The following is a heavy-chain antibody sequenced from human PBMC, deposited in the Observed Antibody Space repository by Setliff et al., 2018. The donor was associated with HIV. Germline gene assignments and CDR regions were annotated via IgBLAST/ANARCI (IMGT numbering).Heavy chain of an antibody. J-gene: IGHJ3*02. Sequence: SETLSLTCRVSGYFINIGHYCGWLRQSPGKGLEWIGTIYHSGGTYYNPSLKSRVTISVDTSNNQFSLRMNSVTAADTAVYYCARGQGCGGGCHYAFEMWGQGTMVTVSS. CDR3: ARGQGCGGGCHYAFEM. D-gene: IGHD2-21*02. CDR2: IYHSGGT. CDR1: GYFINIGHY. V-gene: IGHV4-38-2*02.